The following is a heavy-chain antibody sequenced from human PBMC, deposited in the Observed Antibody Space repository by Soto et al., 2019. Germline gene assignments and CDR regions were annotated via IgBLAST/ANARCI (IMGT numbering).Heavy chain of an antibody. CDR1: GFSFNTYA. D-gene: IGHD6-13*01. CDR2: ISGSGGST. CDR3: AKDVRQQLVWFDDAFDI. V-gene: IGHV3-23*01. J-gene: IGHJ3*02. Sequence: EVQLLESGGGSAQPGGSLRLSCAASGFSFNTYAMTWVRQAPGKGLEWVAVISGSGGSTYYADSVKGRFTISRDNSKNTLYLQMNSLRAEDTAVYYCAKDVRQQLVWFDDAFDIWGQGTMVTVSS.